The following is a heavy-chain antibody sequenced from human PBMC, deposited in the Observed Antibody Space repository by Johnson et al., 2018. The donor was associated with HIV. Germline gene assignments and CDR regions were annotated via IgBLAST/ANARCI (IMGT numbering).Heavy chain of an antibody. CDR3: ARTQIVGPDDAFDI. D-gene: IGHD2-21*01. J-gene: IGHJ3*02. Sequence: VQLVESGGGLVQPGRSLRLSCAASGFTFDDYAMHWVRQAPGKGLEWVSGMSWNSGSIGYADSVKGRFTISRDNAKNSLYLQMNSLKTEDTAVYYCARTQIVGPDDAFDIWGQGTMVTVSS. CDR1: GFTFDDYA. V-gene: IGHV3-9*01. CDR2: MSWNSGSI.